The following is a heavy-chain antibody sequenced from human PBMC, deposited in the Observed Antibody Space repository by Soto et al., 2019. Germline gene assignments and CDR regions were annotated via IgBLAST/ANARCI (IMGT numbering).Heavy chain of an antibody. J-gene: IGHJ6*02. D-gene: IGHD3-3*01. CDR3: AKGTYYDFLYYYYGMDV. CDR1: GFTFSSYA. CDR2: ISGSGGST. V-gene: IGHV3-23*01. Sequence: GGSLRLSCAASGFTFSSYAISWVRQAPGKGLEWVSAISGSGGSTYYADSVKGRFTISRDNSKNTLYLQMNSLRAEDTAVYYCAKGTYYDFLYYYYGMDVWGQGTTVTVSS.